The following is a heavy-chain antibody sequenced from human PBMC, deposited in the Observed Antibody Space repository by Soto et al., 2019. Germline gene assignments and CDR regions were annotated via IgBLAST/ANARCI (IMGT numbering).Heavy chain of an antibody. V-gene: IGHV3-48*04. J-gene: IGHJ6*02. CDR2: ISSSSSTI. Sequence: GGSLRLSCAASGFTFSSYSMNWVRQAPGKGLEWVSYISSSSSTIYYADSVKGRFTISRDNAKNSLYLQMNSLRAEDTAVYYCARGVDIVATIKDYYYGMDVWGQGTTVTVSS. D-gene: IGHD5-12*01. CDR3: ARGVDIVATIKDYYYGMDV. CDR1: GFTFSSYS.